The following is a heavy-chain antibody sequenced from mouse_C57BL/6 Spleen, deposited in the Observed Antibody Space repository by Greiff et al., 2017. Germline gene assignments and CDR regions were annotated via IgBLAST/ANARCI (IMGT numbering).Heavy chain of an antibody. CDR2: IDPSDSYT. Sequence: QVQLQQSGAELVMPGASVKLSCKASGYTFTSYWMHWVKQRPGQGLEWIGEIDPSDSYTNYNQKFKGKSTLTVDKSSSTAYMQLSSLTSEDSAVYYCARGDGNYYYFDYRGQATTLTVSS. J-gene: IGHJ2*01. V-gene: IGHV1-69*01. D-gene: IGHD2-1*01. CDR3: ARGDGNYYYFDY. CDR1: GYTFTSYW.